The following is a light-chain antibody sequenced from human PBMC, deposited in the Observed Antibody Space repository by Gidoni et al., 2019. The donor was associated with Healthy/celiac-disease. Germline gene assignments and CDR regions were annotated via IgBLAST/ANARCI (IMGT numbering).Light chain of an antibody. J-gene: IGLJ2*01. CDR2: SKN. V-gene: IGLV1-44*01. CDR1: SSNIGSNT. CDR3: AAWDDSLNGPV. Sequence: QSVLTHPPSASGTPGQRVTISCSGSSSNIGSNTVNWYQQLPGTAPKLLIYSKNQRPSGVPDRFSGSKSGTSASLAISGLQSEDEADYYCAAWDDSLNGPVFGGGTKLTVL.